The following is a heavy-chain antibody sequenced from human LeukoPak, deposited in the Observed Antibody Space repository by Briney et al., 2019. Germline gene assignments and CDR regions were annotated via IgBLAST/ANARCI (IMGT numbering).Heavy chain of an antibody. CDR2: IGGRGTIT. CDR3: AKDDDYVEYGYYFDF. D-gene: IGHD4-17*01. Sequence: GGSLRLSCAASGFTFSSYAMSWVRQAPGKGLEWVSAIGGRGTITYYADSVKGRFTISKDNSKNILYLQMNSLRAEDTAVYYCAKDDDYVEYGYYFDFWGQGTLVTVSS. CDR1: GFTFSSYA. J-gene: IGHJ4*02. V-gene: IGHV3-23*01.